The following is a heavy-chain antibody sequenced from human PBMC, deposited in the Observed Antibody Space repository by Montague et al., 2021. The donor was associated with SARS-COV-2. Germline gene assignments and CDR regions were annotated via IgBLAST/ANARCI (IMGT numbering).Heavy chain of an antibody. Sequence: SLRLSCAASGFTFSSYDIHWVRQATGKGLEWVSAIGTAGDTYYPGSVKGRFTISRENAKNSLYLQMNSLRAGDTAVYYCARGYYDSSGYFNWFDPWGQGTLVTVSS. CDR1: GFTFSSYD. CDR2: IGTAGDT. CDR3: ARGYYDSSGYFNWFDP. V-gene: IGHV3-13*01. D-gene: IGHD3-22*01. J-gene: IGHJ5*02.